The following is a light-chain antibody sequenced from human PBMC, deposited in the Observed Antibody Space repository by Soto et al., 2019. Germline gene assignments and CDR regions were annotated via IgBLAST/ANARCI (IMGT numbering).Light chain of an antibody. V-gene: IGKV3-11*01. J-gene: IGKJ4*01. Sequence: EIVLTQSPATLSLSPGERATLSCRASQSVSSYLAWYQQKPGQAPRLLIYDASNRATGIPARFRGSGSGTDFTLTISSLAPEDFAVYYCQQRSNWPPGLTFGGGTKVEIK. CDR1: QSVSSY. CDR2: DAS. CDR3: QQRSNWPPGLT.